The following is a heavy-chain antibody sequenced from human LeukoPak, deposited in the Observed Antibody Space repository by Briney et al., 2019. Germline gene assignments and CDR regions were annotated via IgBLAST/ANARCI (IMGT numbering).Heavy chain of an antibody. CDR2: IYSAGST. D-gene: IGHD3-10*01. J-gene: IGHJ4*02. V-gene: IGHV3-53*01. CDR3: ATHKPIRITMVRGAPGAFDY. Sequence: PGGSLRLSCAASGFTVSSNYMSWVRQAPGKGLEWVSVIYSAGSTYYADSVKGRFTISRDNPKNTLYLQMNSLRAEDTAMYYCATHKPIRITMVRGAPGAFDYWGQGTLVTVSS. CDR1: GFTVSSNY.